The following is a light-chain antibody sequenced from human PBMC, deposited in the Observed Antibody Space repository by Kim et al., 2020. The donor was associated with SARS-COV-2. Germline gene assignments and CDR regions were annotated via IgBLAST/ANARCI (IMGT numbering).Light chain of an antibody. CDR2: GAS. Sequence: SPGQRATLSCMASQSVSSNLAWYQQKPGQAPRLLIYGASTRATGTPARFSGSGSGTEFTLTISSLQSEDFAVYYCQQYNNWPPKTFGQGTKVDIK. CDR3: QQYNNWPPKT. V-gene: IGKV3-15*01. CDR1: QSVSSN. J-gene: IGKJ1*01.